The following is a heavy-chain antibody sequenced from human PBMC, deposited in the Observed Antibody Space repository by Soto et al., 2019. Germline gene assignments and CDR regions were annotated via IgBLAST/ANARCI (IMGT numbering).Heavy chain of an antibody. CDR3: ARDLGIAYCSGGSCPRYYYYMDV. V-gene: IGHV3-74*01. Sequence: PGGSLRLSCAASGFTFSSYWMHWVRQAPGKGLVWVSRINNDESSTSYADSVKGRFTISRGNAKNTLFLQMNSLRAEDTAVYYCARDLGIAYCSGGSCPRYYYYMDVWGKGTTVTVSS. CDR2: INNDESST. D-gene: IGHD2-15*01. J-gene: IGHJ6*03. CDR1: GFTFSSYW.